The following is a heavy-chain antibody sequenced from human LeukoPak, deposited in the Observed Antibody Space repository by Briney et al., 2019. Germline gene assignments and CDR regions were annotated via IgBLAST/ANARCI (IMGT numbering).Heavy chain of an antibody. D-gene: IGHD2-21*02. V-gene: IGHV3-48*03. CDR3: ARDKGDYSFDY. CDR1: GFTFSSYE. J-gene: IGHJ4*02. CDR2: ISSRGGTI. Sequence: GGSLRLSCAASGFTFSSYEMNWVRQAPGKWLEWVSYISSRGGTIYYADSVKGRFTISRDNAKNSLYLQVNSLRAEDTAVYYCARDKGDYSFDYWGQGTLVTVSS.